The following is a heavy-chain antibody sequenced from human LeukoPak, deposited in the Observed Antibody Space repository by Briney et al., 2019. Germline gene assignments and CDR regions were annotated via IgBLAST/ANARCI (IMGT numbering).Heavy chain of an antibody. J-gene: IGHJ4*02. Sequence: GGSLRLSCAASGFTFSNYAMSWVRQAPGRGLEWVSAISGSGGSTYYADSVKGRFTISRDNSKNTLYLQMNSLRAEDTAVYYCASPGYDILTPLDYWGQGTLVTVSS. CDR2: ISGSGGST. D-gene: IGHD3-9*01. CDR3: ASPGYDILTPLDY. V-gene: IGHV3-23*01. CDR1: GFTFSNYA.